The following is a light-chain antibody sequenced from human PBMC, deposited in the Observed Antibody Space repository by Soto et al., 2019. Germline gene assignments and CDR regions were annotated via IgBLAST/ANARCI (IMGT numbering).Light chain of an antibody. CDR3: QQYNSYSAFT. V-gene: IGKV1-39*01. CDR2: AAS. J-gene: IGKJ3*01. CDR1: QSISSY. Sequence: DIQMTQSPSSLSASVGDRVTITCRASQSISSYLNWYQQKPGKAPKLLIYAASSLQSGVPSRFSGSGSGTDFTLTISSLQPDDFATYYCQQYNSYSAFTFGPGTKVDIK.